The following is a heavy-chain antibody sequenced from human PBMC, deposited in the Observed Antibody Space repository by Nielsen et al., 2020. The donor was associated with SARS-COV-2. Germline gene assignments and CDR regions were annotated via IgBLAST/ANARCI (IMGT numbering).Heavy chain of an antibody. CDR2: MNPNNGNT. CDR1: GYTFTSYD. D-gene: IGHD5-12*01. CDR3: ARDHIRRATTKDY. Sequence: ASVKVSCKASGYTFTSYDINWVRQATGQGLEWMGWMNPNNGNTNYAQKLQGRVTMTTDTSTSTAYMELRSLRSDDTAVYYCARDHIRRATTKDYWGQGTLVTVSS. V-gene: IGHV1-18*01. J-gene: IGHJ4*02.